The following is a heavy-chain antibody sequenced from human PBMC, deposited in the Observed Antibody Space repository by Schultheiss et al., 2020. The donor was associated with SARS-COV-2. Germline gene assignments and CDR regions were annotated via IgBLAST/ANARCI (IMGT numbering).Heavy chain of an antibody. CDR1: GGSISSSSYY. J-gene: IGHJ6*03. D-gene: IGHD3-10*01. V-gene: IGHV4-31*03. CDR3: ARGDVEYYYGSGISNYYYYMDV. Sequence: SETLSLTCTVSGGSISSSSYYWGWIRQPPGKGLEWIGYIYYSGSTYYNPSLKSRVTISVDTSKNQFSLKLSSVTAADTAVYYCARGDVEYYYGSGISNYYYYMDVWGKGTTVTVSS. CDR2: IYYSGST.